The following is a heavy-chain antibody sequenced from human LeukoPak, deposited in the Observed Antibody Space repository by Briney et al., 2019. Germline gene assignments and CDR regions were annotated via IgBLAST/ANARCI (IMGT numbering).Heavy chain of an antibody. V-gene: IGHV4-39*07. D-gene: IGHD5-12*01. Sequence: SETLSLTCTVSGGSISTSSDYWGWVRQPPGKGLEWIGSIYYSGSTYYNPSLNSRVTISVDMSKNQFSLNLSSVTAADTAVYYCARAQLYSAYDFGGGGQEDSYYYMDVWGKGTTVTISS. CDR1: GGSISTSSDY. CDR2: IYYSGST. J-gene: IGHJ6*03. CDR3: ARAQLYSAYDFGGGGQEDSYYYMDV.